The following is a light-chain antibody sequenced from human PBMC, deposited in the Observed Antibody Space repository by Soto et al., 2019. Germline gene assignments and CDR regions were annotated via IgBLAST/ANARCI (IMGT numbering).Light chain of an antibody. Sequence: EVVMTQSPATLSVSPGDRATLSCRASQSVDTNVAWYQQKPGQPPRLRVHGASTRATGIPDRFTGVGSGTDFTLTISCLQSDDLAVYYCQQYYNWHTYTCGQGTKVQIK. CDR3: QQYYNWHTYT. CDR2: GAS. J-gene: IGKJ2*01. V-gene: IGKV3-15*01. CDR1: QSVDTN.